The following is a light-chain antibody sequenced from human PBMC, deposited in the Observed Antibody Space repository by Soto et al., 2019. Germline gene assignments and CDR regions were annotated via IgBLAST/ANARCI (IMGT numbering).Light chain of an antibody. CDR2: DVT. CDR1: SSDVGGYDY. CDR3: CSYTTSSTPYV. J-gene: IGLJ1*01. Sequence: QSALTQPASVSGSPGQSITISCTGASSDVGGYDYVSWYQQHPGKAPKLMIYDVTTRPSGVSNRFSGSKSGNTASLTISGLHAEDEADYYCCSYTTSSTPYVFGTGTKLTVL. V-gene: IGLV2-14*01.